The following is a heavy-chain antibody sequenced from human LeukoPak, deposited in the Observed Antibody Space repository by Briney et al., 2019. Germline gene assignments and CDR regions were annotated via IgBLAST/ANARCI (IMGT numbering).Heavy chain of an antibody. D-gene: IGHD3-3*01. Sequence: GGSLRLSCAASGFTFSSYGMHWVRQGPGKGLEWVALISHDGGNKNYTDSVKGRFTISRDNSKNTVYLQMNSLRPEDTAVYYCAKPRGGYYFDYWGQGTLVTVSS. J-gene: IGHJ4*02. CDR1: GFTFSSYG. CDR3: AKPRGGYYFDY. V-gene: IGHV3-30*18. CDR2: ISHDGGNK.